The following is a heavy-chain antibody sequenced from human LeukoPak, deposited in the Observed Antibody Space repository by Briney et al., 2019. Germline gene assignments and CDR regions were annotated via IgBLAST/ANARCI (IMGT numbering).Heavy chain of an antibody. CDR2: ISSSSSYI. J-gene: IGHJ6*02. V-gene: IGHV3-21*01. D-gene: IGHD5-18*01. CDR1: GLTFSSYS. Sequence: PGGSLRLSCAASGLTFSSYSMNWVRQAPGKGLEWVSSISSSSSYIYHADSVKGRFTISRDNAKNSLYLQMNSLRAEDTAVYYCARFRNTATAYSDSYYYGMDVWGQGTTVTVSS. CDR3: ARFRNTATAYSDSYYYGMDV.